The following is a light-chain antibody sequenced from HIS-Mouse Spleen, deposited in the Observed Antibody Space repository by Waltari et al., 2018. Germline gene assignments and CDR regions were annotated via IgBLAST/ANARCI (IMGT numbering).Light chain of an antibody. CDR2: LNSDGSH. CDR1: SGHTSYP. V-gene: IGLV4-69*01. J-gene: IGLJ3*02. CDR3: QTWGTGNWV. Sequence: QLVLTQSPSASASLGPSVKLTCTLSSGHTSYPIAWHHQQPEKGPRYLMKLNSDGSHSKGDGIPDRFSGSSSGAERYLTISSLQSEDEADYYCQTWGTGNWVFGGGTKLTVL.